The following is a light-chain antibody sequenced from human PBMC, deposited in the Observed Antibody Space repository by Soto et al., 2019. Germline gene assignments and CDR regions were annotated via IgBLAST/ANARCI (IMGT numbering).Light chain of an antibody. V-gene: IGKV1-9*01. Sequence: IQLTQSPSSLSASVGDRVTITCRASQGISRSLAWYQQKPGKAPNPLIFEASTLQSGVPSRFTGSGSGTDFTLTISGLQPADFATYYCQQLNSYPFTFGQGTRLEIK. CDR2: EAS. CDR3: QQLNSYPFT. CDR1: QGISRS. J-gene: IGKJ5*01.